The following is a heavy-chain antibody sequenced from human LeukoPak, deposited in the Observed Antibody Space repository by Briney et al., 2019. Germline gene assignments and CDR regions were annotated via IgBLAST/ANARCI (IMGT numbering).Heavy chain of an antibody. Sequence: ASETLSLTCAVYGGSFSGYYWNWIRQPPGNGLEWMGAINPSGTTKYNPSLKSRVTISVETSEKQFSLKLSSVTAADTAVYYCARTSAYSSDWPFGYWGQGTLVTVSS. D-gene: IGHD6-19*01. J-gene: IGHJ4*02. V-gene: IGHV4-34*01. CDR1: GGSFSGYY. CDR3: ARTSAYSSDWPFGY. CDR2: INPSGTT.